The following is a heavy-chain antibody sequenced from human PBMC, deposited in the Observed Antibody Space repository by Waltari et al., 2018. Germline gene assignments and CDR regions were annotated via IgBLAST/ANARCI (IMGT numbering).Heavy chain of an antibody. CDR2: RKQDGTEQ. V-gene: IGHV3-7*03. CDR3: ARGGGDGQVHH. CDR1: GFTFYPFW. J-gene: IGHJ4*02. Sequence: DVQLTASGGGLVQPGGSLRLSCEGAGFTFYPFWMTWLRQVPGKGLEWVANRKQDGTEQYFVDSFKGRFTISRDNAKRSLYLQMNNLRVDDTAMYYCARGGGDGQVHHWGQGTLVTVSS. D-gene: IGHD3-16*01.